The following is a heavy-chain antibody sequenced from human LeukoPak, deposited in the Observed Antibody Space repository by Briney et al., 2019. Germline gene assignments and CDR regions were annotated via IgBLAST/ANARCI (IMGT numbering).Heavy chain of an antibody. J-gene: IGHJ4*02. CDR1: GGSISSYY. CDR3: ARGGEFYGGSRVLLDY. V-gene: IGHV4-59*01. CDR2: IYYSGST. D-gene: IGHD2-15*01. Sequence: SETLSLTCTVSGGSISSYYWSWIRQPPGKGLEWIGYIYYSGSTNYNPSLKSRVTISVDTSKNQFSLKLSSVTAADTAVYYCARGGEFYGGSRVLLDYWGQGTLVTVSS.